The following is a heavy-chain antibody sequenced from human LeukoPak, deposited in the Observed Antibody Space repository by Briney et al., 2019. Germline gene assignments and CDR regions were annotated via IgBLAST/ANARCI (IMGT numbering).Heavy chain of an antibody. J-gene: IGHJ5*01. CDR3: ARAAGWLDP. Sequence: GGSLRLSCAASGFTFSDYYMSWIRQAPGKGLEWISYISYNGRTIHYAGSVKGRFIISRDNTKKSLYLQMNSLRVEDTAVYYCARAAGWLDPWGRGTLVTVPS. V-gene: IGHV3-11*01. CDR1: GFTFSDYY. D-gene: IGHD6-13*01. CDR2: ISYNGRTI.